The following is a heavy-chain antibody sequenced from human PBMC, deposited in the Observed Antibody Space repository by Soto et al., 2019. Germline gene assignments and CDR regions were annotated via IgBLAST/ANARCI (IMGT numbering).Heavy chain of an antibody. CDR3: ALAYYYDSSGYRGPDY. D-gene: IGHD3-22*01. J-gene: IGHJ4*02. CDR2: ISAYNGNT. V-gene: IGHV1-18*01. CDR1: GYTFTSYG. Sequence: RASVKVSCKASGYTFTSYGISWVRQAPGQGLEWMGWISAYNGNTNYAQKLQGRVTMTTDTSTSTAYMELRSLRSDDTAVYYCALAYYYDSSGYRGPDYWGQGTLVTVSS.